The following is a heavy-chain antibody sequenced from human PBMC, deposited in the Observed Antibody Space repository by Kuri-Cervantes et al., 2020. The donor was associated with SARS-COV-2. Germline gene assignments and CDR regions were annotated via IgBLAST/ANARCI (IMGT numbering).Heavy chain of an antibody. CDR3: AREKLGIGAFDI. Sequence: GGSLRLSCTASGFTFGDYAMSWVRQAPGKGLEWVAVISYDGSNKYYADSVKGRFTISRDNSKNTLYLQMNSLRAEDTAVYYCAREKLGIGAFDIWGQGTMVTVSS. CDR1: GFTFGDYA. CDR2: ISYDGSNK. J-gene: IGHJ3*02. D-gene: IGHD7-27*01. V-gene: IGHV3-30-3*01.